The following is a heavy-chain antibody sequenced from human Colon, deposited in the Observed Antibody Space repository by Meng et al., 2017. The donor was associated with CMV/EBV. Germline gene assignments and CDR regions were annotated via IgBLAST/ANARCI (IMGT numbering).Heavy chain of an antibody. CDR3: VREDWGGGFDY. D-gene: IGHD7-27*01. Sequence: PCVPSVSPFIAFYLHWVRQAPGQGLEWLGQINPYSAGTDYPQKFQGRVTMTNDTSTSTAYMELRGLTSDDTAVYYCVREDWGGGFDYWGQGTLVTVSS. CDR1: VSPFIAFY. CDR2: INPYSAGT. J-gene: IGHJ4*02. V-gene: IGHV1-2*06.